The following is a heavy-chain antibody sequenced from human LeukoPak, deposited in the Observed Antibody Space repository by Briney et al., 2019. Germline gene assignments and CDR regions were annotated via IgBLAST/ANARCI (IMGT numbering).Heavy chain of an antibody. Sequence: TGGSLRLSCAASGFTFSSYAMSWVRQAPGKGLEWVSGISGSAGSTYYADSVKGRFTISRDNAKNSLYLQMNSLRAEDTAVYYCARDLKKIDYWGQGTLVTVSS. CDR1: GFTFSSYA. V-gene: IGHV3-23*01. CDR3: ARDLKKIDY. CDR2: ISGSAGST. J-gene: IGHJ4*02.